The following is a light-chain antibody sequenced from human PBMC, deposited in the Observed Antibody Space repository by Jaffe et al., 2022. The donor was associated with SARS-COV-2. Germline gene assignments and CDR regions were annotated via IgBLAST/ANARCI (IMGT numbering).Light chain of an antibody. CDR1: SSNIGSNY. J-gene: IGLJ3*02. CDR3: ATWDDSLSGWV. CDR2: RNN. Sequence: QSVLTQPPSASATPGQRVTISCSGSSSNIGSNYVYWYQQFPGTAPKLLIYRNNQRPSGVSDRFSGSKSDTSASLAISGLRSEDEADYYCATWDDSLSGWVFGGGTKLTVL. V-gene: IGLV1-47*01.